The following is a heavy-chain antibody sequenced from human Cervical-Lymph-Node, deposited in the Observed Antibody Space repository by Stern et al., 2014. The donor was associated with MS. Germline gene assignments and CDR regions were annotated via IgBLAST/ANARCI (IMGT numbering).Heavy chain of an antibody. CDR1: GFTFNNAW. CDR2: IQNKDHGETA. CDR3: STLANYYDTSSFDY. Sequence: EVQLVESGGGLVEPGGSLRLSCAASGFTFNNAWMNWVRLAPGKGLEWVDHIQNKDHGETADYASPVKGRFAISRDDSNNVLYLQMNSLKSEDTAVYYCSTLANYYDTSSFDYWGRGTLVTVSS. V-gene: IGHV3-15*01. J-gene: IGHJ4*02. D-gene: IGHD3-22*01.